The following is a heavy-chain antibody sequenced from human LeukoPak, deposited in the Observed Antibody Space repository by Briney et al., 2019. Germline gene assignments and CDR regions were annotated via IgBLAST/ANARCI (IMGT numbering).Heavy chain of an antibody. D-gene: IGHD1/OR15-1a*01. Sequence: SETLSLTGTVSGGSIRSYYWSWIRQPAGKGPEWIGRIYNDGSTNYNPSLKSRVTMSVDTSKNQFSLKLSSVTAADTAVYYCAKTKGYFDYWGQGTLVTVSS. CDR1: GGSIRSYY. CDR3: AKTKGYFDY. CDR2: IYNDGST. V-gene: IGHV4-4*07. J-gene: IGHJ4*02.